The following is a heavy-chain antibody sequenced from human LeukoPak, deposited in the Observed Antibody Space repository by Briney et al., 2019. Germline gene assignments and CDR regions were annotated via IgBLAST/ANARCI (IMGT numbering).Heavy chain of an antibody. J-gene: IGHJ4*02. D-gene: IGHD2-15*01. CDR1: GFTFNNYA. V-gene: IGHV3-23*01. CDR3: VKGCSYTGCYTSDY. Sequence: GGSLRLSCAASGFTFNNYAMTWVRQAPGKGLEWVSTISGSGDSTHYADSVKGRFTISRDNSKNTLYMQMNSLGVEDTAVYYCVKGCSYTGCYTSDYWGQGTLVTVSS. CDR2: ISGSGDST.